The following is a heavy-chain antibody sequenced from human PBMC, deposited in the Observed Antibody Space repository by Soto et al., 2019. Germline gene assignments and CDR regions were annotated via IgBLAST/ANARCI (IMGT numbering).Heavy chain of an antibody. J-gene: IGHJ6*02. CDR1: GFTFSSYG. CDR3: AKDIGITIFGVAILYGMDV. V-gene: IGHV3-30*18. CDR2: ISYGGSNK. Sequence: GGSLRLSCAASGFTFSSYGMHWVRQAPGKGLEWVAVISYGGSNKYYADSVKGRFTISRDNSKNTLYLQMNSLRAEDTAVYYCAKDIGITIFGVAILYGMDVWGQGTTVTVSS. D-gene: IGHD3-3*01.